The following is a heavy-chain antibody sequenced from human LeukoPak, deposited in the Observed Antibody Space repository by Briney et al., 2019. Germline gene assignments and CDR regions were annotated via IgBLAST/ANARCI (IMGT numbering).Heavy chain of an antibody. Sequence: PGRSLRLSCAASGFTFDDYAMHWVRQAPGKGLEWVSGISWNSGSIGYADSVKGRFTISRGNAKNSLYLQMNSLRAEDTALYYCAKDNYYDSSGYFTVWGQGTLVTVSS. V-gene: IGHV3-9*01. CDR2: ISWNSGSI. D-gene: IGHD3-22*01. CDR1: GFTFDDYA. J-gene: IGHJ4*02. CDR3: AKDNYYDSSGYFTV.